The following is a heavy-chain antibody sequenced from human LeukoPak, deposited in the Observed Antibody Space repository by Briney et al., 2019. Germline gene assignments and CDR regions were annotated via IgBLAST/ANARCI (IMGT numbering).Heavy chain of an antibody. J-gene: IGHJ4*02. D-gene: IGHD5-24*01. CDR2: INPNSGGT. CDR3: ARAPPGGRDGYNGEWFLGY. CDR1: GYTFTGYY. Sequence: ASVKVSCKASGYTFTGYYMHWVRQAPGQGLEWMGWINPNSGGTNYAQKFQGRVTMPRDTSISTAYMELSRLRSDDTAVYYCARAPPGGRDGYNGEWFLGYWGQGTLVTVSS. V-gene: IGHV1-2*02.